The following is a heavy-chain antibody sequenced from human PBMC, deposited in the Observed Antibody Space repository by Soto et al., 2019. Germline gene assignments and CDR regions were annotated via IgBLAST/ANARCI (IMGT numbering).Heavy chain of an antibody. CDR3: AKGKAAAGPLSRGSDWYFDL. V-gene: IGHV3-23*01. CDR1: GFTFSSYA. D-gene: IGHD6-13*01. CDR2: ISGSGGST. Sequence: EVQLLESGGGLVQPGGSLRLSCAASGFTFSSYAMSWVRQAPGKGLEWVSAISGSGGSTYYADSVKGRFTISRDNSNNTLYRQMNSLGAEDTAVYYCAKGKAAAGPLSRGSDWYFDLWGRGTLVTVSS. J-gene: IGHJ2*01.